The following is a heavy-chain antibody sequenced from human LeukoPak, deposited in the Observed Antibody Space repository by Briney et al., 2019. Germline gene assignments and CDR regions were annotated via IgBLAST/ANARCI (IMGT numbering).Heavy chain of an antibody. Sequence: GESMKISCKGSGYSFTSYWISWVRQMPGKGLEWMGRIVPSDSYTNYRPSFQGQVTISVDKSNSTAYLQWSSLKASDTAMYYCATRSPHCGSFDYWGQGTLVTVSS. CDR3: ATRSPHCGSFDY. CDR2: IVPSDSYT. D-gene: IGHD1-26*01. J-gene: IGHJ4*02. V-gene: IGHV5-10-1*01. CDR1: GYSFTSYW.